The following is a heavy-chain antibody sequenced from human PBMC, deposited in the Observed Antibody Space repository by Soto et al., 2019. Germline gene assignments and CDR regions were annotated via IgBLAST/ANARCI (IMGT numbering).Heavy chain of an antibody. V-gene: IGHV1-18*01. CDR3: ARGRYGDY. Sequence: QVHLVQSGAEVKKPGASVKVSCKGSGYGFTTYGITWVRQAPGQGLEWMAWISAHNGNTNYAQKLXGXVXXTRDTSTSTDYMELRSLRSDDTAVYYCARGRYGDYWGQGALVTVSS. J-gene: IGHJ4*02. CDR2: ISAHNGNT. D-gene: IGHD1-1*01. CDR1: GYGFTTYG.